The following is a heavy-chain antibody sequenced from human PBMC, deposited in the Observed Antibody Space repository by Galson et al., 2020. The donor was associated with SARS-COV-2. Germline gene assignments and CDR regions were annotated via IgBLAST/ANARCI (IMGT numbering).Heavy chain of an antibody. J-gene: IGHJ5*02. CDR1: GGTFSSYA. CDR3: ARGDGDCSGGSCYVANWFDP. Sequence: SVKVSCKASGGTFSSYAISWVRQAPGQGLEWMGGIIPIFGTANYAQKFQGRVTITADESTSTAYMELSSLRSEDTAVYYCARGDGDCSGGSCYVANWFDPWGQGTLVTVSS. CDR2: IIPIFGTA. V-gene: IGHV1-69*13. D-gene: IGHD2-15*01.